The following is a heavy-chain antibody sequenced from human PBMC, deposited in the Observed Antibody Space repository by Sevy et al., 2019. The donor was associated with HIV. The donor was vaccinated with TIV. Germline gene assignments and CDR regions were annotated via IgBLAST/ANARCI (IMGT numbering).Heavy chain of an antibody. J-gene: IGHJ6*02. V-gene: IGHV3-7*01. CDR3: ARDQGSWDYYYYGMYV. CDR1: GFTFSSYW. Sequence: GGSLRLSCAASGFTFSSYWMSWVRQAPGKGLEWVANIKQDGSEKYYVDSVKGRFTISRDNAKNSLYLQMNSLRAEDTAVYYCARDQGSWDYYYYGMYVWGQGTTVTVSS. D-gene: IGHD6-13*01. CDR2: IKQDGSEK.